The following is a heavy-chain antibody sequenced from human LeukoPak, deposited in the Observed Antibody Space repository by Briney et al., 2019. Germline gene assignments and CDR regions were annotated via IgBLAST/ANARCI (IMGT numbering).Heavy chain of an antibody. CDR1: GFTFSSYW. Sequence: GDSLRLSCAASGFTFSSYWMSWVRQAPGKRLEWVANIKHDGGDKYFGDSVKGRFTISRDNAKNSLYLQMNSLRAEDTAVYYCARMGSGYVFDYWGQGTLVTVSS. J-gene: IGHJ4*02. V-gene: IGHV3-7*03. D-gene: IGHD3-22*01. CDR3: ARMGSGYVFDY. CDR2: IKHDGGDK.